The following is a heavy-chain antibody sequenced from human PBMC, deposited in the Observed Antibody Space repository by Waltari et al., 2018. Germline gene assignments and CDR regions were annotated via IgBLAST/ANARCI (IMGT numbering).Heavy chain of an antibody. CDR2: VYAPGDA. CDR1: GFLVSENA. J-gene: IGHJ4*02. V-gene: IGHV3-53*01. D-gene: IGHD4-17*01. CDR3: ALNTVTVPFPY. Sequence: EVEVVESGGGFIQPGGSMGLDCAVSGFLVSENAVIWVRPAPGTGLEWVSIVYAPGDAHYANDVKGRFTSSRDISTNTVFLHMSGLRDEDTAVYYCALNTVTVPFPYWGRGTLVTVSS.